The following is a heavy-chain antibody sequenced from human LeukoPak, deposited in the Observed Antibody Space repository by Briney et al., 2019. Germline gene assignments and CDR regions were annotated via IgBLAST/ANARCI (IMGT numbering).Heavy chain of an antibody. J-gene: IGHJ4*02. V-gene: IGHV3-21*01. CDR1: GFTFSSYS. Sequence: PGGSLRLSCAASGFTFSSYSMNWVRQAPGKGLEWVSSISSSSRYIYYADSVKGRFTISRDNAKNSLYLQMNSLRAEDTAVYYCATLIAAANFDYWGQGTLVTVSS. CDR2: ISSSSRYI. D-gene: IGHD6-13*01. CDR3: ATLIAAANFDY.